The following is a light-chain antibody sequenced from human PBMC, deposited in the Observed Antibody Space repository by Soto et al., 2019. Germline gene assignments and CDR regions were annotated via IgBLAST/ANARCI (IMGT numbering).Light chain of an antibody. CDR2: DAT. Sequence: IHMTQSPSSLSASVGYMVTITCRASQTIGANLNWYRQKPGKAPTLLIYDATTLQSGVPSRFSGLGSGTDFTLTITSLQPEDSATYFCQQSYTTVYTLGLVTKVDIK. CDR3: QQSYTTVYT. V-gene: IGKV1-39*01. J-gene: IGKJ2*01. CDR1: QTIGAN.